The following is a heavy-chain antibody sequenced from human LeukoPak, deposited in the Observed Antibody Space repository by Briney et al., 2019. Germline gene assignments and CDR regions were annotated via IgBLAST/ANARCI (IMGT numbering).Heavy chain of an antibody. CDR2: IYHGGST. Sequence: PSETLSLTCTVSGGSISSGGYYWSWIRQPPGKGLEWIGYIYHGGSTYYNPSLKSRVTISVDRSKNQFSLKLSSVTAADTAVYYCARDRGSSPTRGQGTLVTVSS. CDR3: ARDRGSSPT. V-gene: IGHV4-30-2*01. D-gene: IGHD6-13*01. J-gene: IGHJ4*02. CDR1: GGSISSGGYY.